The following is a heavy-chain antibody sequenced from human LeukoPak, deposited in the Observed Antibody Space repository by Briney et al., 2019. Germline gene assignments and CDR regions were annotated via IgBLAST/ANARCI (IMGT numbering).Heavy chain of an antibody. D-gene: IGHD4-17*01. CDR1: GGSISSSSYY. CDR3: ARGRGDSYNWFDP. CDR2: IYYSGST. J-gene: IGHJ5*02. Sequence: SETLSLTCTVSGGSISSSSYYWGWIRRPPGKGLEWIGSIYYSGSTYYNPSLKSRVTISVDTSKNQFSLKLSSVTAADTAVYYCARGRGDSYNWFDPWGQGTLVTVSS. V-gene: IGHV4-39*07.